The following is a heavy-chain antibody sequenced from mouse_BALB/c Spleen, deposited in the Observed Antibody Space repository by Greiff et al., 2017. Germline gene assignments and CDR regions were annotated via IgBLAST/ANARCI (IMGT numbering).Heavy chain of an antibody. J-gene: IGHJ3*01. CDR3: AREREYGNYEGFFAY. D-gene: IGHD2-1*01. CDR1: GFSLTSYG. CDR2: IWAGGST. V-gene: IGHV2-9*02. Sequence: QVQLKESGPGLVAPSQSLSITCTVSGFSLTSYGVHWVRQPPGKGLEWLGVIWAGGSTNYNSALMSRLSISKDNSKSQVFLKMNSLQTDDTAMYYCAREREYGNYEGFFAYWGQGTLVTVSA.